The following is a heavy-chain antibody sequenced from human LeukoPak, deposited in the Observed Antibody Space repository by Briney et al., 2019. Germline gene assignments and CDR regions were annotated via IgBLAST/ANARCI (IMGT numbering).Heavy chain of an antibody. CDR1: GYTFTSYD. Sequence: ASVKVSCKASGYTFTSYDIHWVRQATGQGLEWMGWINPNSGNTDYAQKFQGRVTMTRNTSISTDHMELSSQRPEDTAVYDCTRERNYYDSSGYFSCFDYWGQGTLVTVSS. V-gene: IGHV1-8*01. D-gene: IGHD3-22*01. J-gene: IGHJ4*02. CDR3: TRERNYYDSSGYFSCFDY. CDR2: INPNSGNT.